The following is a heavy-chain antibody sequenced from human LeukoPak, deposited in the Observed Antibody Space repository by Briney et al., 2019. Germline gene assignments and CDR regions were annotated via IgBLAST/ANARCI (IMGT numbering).Heavy chain of an antibody. J-gene: IGHJ4*02. V-gene: IGHV4-38-2*02. D-gene: IGHD6-13*01. Sequence: KSSETLSLTCSVSGYSLTSGFYWAWIRQTPGKGLEWIGSVYYRGTTNHNPSLKSRVTMSVDTSKNQFSLNLSSVTAADTAVYYCARGGSWYAPGYFDYWGQGTLVTVSS. CDR2: VYYRGTT. CDR1: GYSLTSGFY. CDR3: ARGGSWYAPGYFDY.